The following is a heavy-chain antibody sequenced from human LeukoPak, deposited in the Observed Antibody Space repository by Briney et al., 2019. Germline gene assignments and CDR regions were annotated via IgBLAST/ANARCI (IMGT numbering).Heavy chain of an antibody. V-gene: IGHV3-20*04. D-gene: IGHD3-3*01. CDR2: INWNGGST. CDR1: GFTFDDYG. Sequence: PGGSLRLSCAASGFTFDDYGMSWVRQAPGKGLEWVSGINWNGGSTGYADSVKGRFTISRDNAKNSLYLQMNSLRAEDTALYYCARVSTIFGVSGGFDYWGQATLVTVSS. J-gene: IGHJ4*02. CDR3: ARVSTIFGVSGGFDY.